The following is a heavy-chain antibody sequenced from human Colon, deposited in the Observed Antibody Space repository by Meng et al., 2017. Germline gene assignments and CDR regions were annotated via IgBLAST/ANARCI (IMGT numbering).Heavy chain of an antibody. V-gene: IGHV3-66*02. D-gene: IGHD3-3*01. CDR1: GFSVSSDF. CDR2: IHSSAGT. Sequence: VPWGEPGGGLVLPGGSLRLSYAVSGFSVSSDFMIWVRQAPGKGLEWVSMIHSSAGTFFADSVKGRFTVSTDNSKNTLYLQMNSLRIEDTAVYHCANRFVWGLGTLVTVSS. J-gene: IGHJ4*02. CDR3: ANRFV.